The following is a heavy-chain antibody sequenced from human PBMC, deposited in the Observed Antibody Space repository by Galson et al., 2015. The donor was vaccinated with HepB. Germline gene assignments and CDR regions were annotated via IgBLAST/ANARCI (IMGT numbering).Heavy chain of an antibody. CDR2: IYYSGST. D-gene: IGHD1-26*01. V-gene: IGHV4-39*01. CDR1: GGSISSSSYY. J-gene: IGHJ4*02. Sequence: ETLSLTCTVSGGSISSSSYYWGWIRQPPGKGLEWIGSIYYSGSTYYNPSLKSRVTISVDTSKNQFSLKLSSVTAADTAVYYCAIPLLGAMNYWGQGTLVTVSS. CDR3: AIPLLGAMNY.